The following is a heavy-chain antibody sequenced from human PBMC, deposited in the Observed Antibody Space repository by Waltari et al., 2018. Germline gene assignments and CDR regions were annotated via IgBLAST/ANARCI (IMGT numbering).Heavy chain of an antibody. CDR3: ARMVQNYAPSYYYYYGMDV. J-gene: IGHJ6*02. CDR1: GFSLSTSGMC. Sequence: QVTLRESGPALVKPTQTLTLTCTFSGFSLSTSGMCVSWIRQPPGKALEWLARIDWDDDKYYSTSLKTRLTSSKDTSKNQVVLTMTNMDPVDTATYYCARMVQNYAPSYYYYYGMDVWGQGTTVTVSS. CDR2: IDWDDDK. D-gene: IGHD1-7*01. V-gene: IGHV2-70*15.